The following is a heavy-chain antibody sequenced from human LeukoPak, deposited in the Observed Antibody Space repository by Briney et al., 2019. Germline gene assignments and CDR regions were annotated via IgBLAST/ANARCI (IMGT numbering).Heavy chain of an antibody. CDR3: ARGALLWFGDRMEYYFDY. CDR2: IYTSGST. V-gene: IGHV4-61*02. CDR1: GNSISSGDNY. Sequence: PSQTLSLTCTVSGNSISSGDNYWSWIRQPAGKGLEWIGRIYTSGSTNYNPSLKSRVTISVDTSKNQFSLKLSSMTAADTAVYYCARGALLWFGDRMEYYFDYWGQGTLLTVSS. J-gene: IGHJ4*02. D-gene: IGHD3-10*01.